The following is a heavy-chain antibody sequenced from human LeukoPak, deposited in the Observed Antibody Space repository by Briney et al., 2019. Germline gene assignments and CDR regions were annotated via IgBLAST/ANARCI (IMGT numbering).Heavy chain of an antibody. V-gene: IGHV3-9*01. Sequence: GRSLRLSCAASGFTFDDYAMHWVRQAPGKGLEWVSGISWNSGSIGYADSVKGRFTISRDNAKNSLYLQMNSLRAEDTALYYCAKQLGYCSGGSCLDAFDIWGQGTMVTVSS. CDR3: AKQLGYCSGGSCLDAFDI. CDR2: ISWNSGSI. D-gene: IGHD2-15*01. CDR1: GFTFDDYA. J-gene: IGHJ3*02.